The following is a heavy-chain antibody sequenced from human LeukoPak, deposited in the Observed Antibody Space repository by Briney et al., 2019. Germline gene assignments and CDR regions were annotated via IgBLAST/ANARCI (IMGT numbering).Heavy chain of an antibody. CDR1: GDSISNYY. V-gene: IGHV4-59*01. Sequence: SETLSLTCTVSGDSISNYYWSWIRQPPGKGLEWIGYISYNGNTNYNPSLKSRVIISLDTSKNQFSLELSSMTAADTAVFYCARVGRGDYVWGSYSFDYWGQGTLVTVSS. J-gene: IGHJ4*02. CDR2: ISYNGNT. D-gene: IGHD3-16*01. CDR3: ARVGRGDYVWGSYSFDY.